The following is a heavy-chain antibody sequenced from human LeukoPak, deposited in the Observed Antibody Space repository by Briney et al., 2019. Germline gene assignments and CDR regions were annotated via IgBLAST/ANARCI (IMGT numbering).Heavy chain of an antibody. CDR1: GYTFTSYY. CDR2: INPSGGST. V-gene: IGHV1-46*01. CDR3: ARATPYYYDSSGYYPRGRFGY. D-gene: IGHD3-22*01. Sequence: ASVKVSCKASGYTFTSYYMHWVRQTPGQGLEWMGIINPSGGSTSYAQKFQGRVTMTRDTSTSTVYMELSSLRSEDTAVYYCARATPYYYDSSGYYPRGRFGYWGQGTLVTVSS. J-gene: IGHJ4*02.